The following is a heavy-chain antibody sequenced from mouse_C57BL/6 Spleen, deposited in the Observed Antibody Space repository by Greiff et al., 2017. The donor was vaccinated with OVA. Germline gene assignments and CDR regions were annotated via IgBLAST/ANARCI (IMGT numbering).Heavy chain of an antibody. CDR3: VREDYYGSSCESTRFAY. CDR1: GFTFITYA. V-gene: IGHV10-3*01. J-gene: IGHJ3*01. Sequence: EAGGGLVQPNGSLKLSCAASGFTFITYALLWVRQAPGKGLAWVARIRSKCSNYATYYADSVTDRYTITSDESQRMLYLQMNNLNTEGTSMYYCVREDYYGSSCESTRFAYWGQGTLVTVSA. CDR2: IRSKCSNYAT. D-gene: IGHD1-1*01.